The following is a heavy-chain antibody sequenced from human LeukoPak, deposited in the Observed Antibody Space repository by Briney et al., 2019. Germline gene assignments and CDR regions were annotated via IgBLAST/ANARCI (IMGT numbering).Heavy chain of an antibody. Sequence: GASVKVSCKASGYTFTGYYMHWVRQAPGQGLEWVGWINPNSGGTNYAQKFQGRVTMTRDTSTSTAYMELSRLRSDDAAQYYGASFVSIWGSYRQADYGGQGTLATVSA. CDR2: INPNSGGT. D-gene: IGHD3-16*02. V-gene: IGHV1-2*02. CDR3: ASFVSIWGSYRQADY. J-gene: IGHJ4*02. CDR1: GYTFTGYY.